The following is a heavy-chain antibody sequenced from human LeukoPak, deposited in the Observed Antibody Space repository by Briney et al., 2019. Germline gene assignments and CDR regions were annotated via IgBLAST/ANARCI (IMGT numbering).Heavy chain of an antibody. CDR3: ARPNIVEYVTGAFDI. CDR2: IYYSGST. D-gene: IGHD5-12*01. Sequence: KPSETLSLTCTVSGGSISSSSYYWGWIRQPPGKGLEWIGSIYYSGSTYYNPSLKSRVTISVDTSKNQFSLKLSSVTAADTAVYYCARPNIVEYVTGAFDIWGQGTMVTVSS. CDR1: GGSISSSSYY. V-gene: IGHV4-39*01. J-gene: IGHJ3*02.